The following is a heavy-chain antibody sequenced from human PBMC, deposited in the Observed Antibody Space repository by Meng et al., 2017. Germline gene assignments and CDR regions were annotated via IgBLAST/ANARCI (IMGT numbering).Heavy chain of an antibody. CDR2: IWYDGSNK. V-gene: IGHV3-33*01. D-gene: IGHD3-16*01. CDR1: GFTFSSYG. Sequence: GGSLRLSCAASGFTFSSYGMHWVRQASGKGLEWVAVIWYDGSNKYYADSVKGRFTISRDNSKNTLYLQMNSLRAEDTAVYYCARVYDPRTYYYYGMDVWGQGTTVTVAS. J-gene: IGHJ6*02. CDR3: ARVYDPRTYYYYGMDV.